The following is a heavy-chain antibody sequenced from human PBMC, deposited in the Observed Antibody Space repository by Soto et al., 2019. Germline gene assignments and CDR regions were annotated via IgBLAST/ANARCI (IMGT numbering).Heavy chain of an antibody. CDR2: ISYSGST. J-gene: IGHJ5*02. CDR3: ARDRKEYCSDGKFNWFDP. V-gene: IGHV4-59*01. CDR1: GASISTYY. D-gene: IGHD2-15*01. Sequence: SETLSLTCTVSGASISTYYWSWIRQPPGKGLEWIGYISYSGSTNYNPSLKSRVTISFDASKNQISLQVRSATAADAAVYYCARDRKEYCSDGKFNWFDPWGQGSLVTV.